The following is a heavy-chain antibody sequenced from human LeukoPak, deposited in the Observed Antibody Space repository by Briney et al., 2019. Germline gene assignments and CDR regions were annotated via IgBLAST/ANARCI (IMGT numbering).Heavy chain of an antibody. J-gene: IGHJ4*02. D-gene: IGHD1-26*01. Sequence: PSETLSLTCTVSGGSISSYYWSWIRQPPGKGLEWIGYIYYSGSTNYNPSLKSRVTISVDTSKNQFSLKLSSVTAADTAVYYCASYSGSYGDSDYWGQGTLVTVSS. CDR2: IYYSGST. CDR1: GGSISSYY. CDR3: ASYSGSYGDSDY. V-gene: IGHV4-59*08.